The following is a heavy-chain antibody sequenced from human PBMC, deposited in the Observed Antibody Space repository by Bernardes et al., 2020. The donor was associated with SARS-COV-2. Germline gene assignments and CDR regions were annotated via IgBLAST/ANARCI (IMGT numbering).Heavy chain of an antibody. CDR3: ARIKVYYDSNGQPAYYFDY. V-gene: IGHV4-61*02. CDR2: IYTSGST. CDR1: GGSLSLGSDY. D-gene: IGHD3-22*01. Sequence: LYPTRTGSGGSLSLGSDYWNWVRQPAGKGLEWIGRIYTSGSTKYNPSLNSRVTISIDTSMNQFSLKLSSVTAADTAVYYCARIKVYYDSNGQPAYYFDYWGQGTLVTVSS. J-gene: IGHJ4*02.